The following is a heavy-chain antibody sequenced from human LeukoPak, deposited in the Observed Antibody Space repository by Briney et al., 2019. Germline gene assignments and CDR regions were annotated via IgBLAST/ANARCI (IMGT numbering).Heavy chain of an antibody. J-gene: IGHJ4*02. D-gene: IGHD3-22*01. Sequence: GGSLRLSCLASGFTFDTFGMYWARQAPGKGLEWVAVIWHDGSNKYYTDSVKGRFTISRDNSKNTLYLQMNSLRAEDTAVYYCAKFDSSGYQYYFDYWGQGTLVTVSS. CDR3: AKFDSSGYQYYFDY. CDR2: IWHDGSNK. CDR1: GFTFDTFG. V-gene: IGHV3-33*07.